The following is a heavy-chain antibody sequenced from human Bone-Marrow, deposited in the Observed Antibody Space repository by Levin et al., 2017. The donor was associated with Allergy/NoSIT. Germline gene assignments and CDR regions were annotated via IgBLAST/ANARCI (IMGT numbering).Heavy chain of an antibody. CDR2: ISSSSSYI. D-gene: IGHD6-19*01. V-gene: IGHV3-21*01. Sequence: PGGSLRLSCAASGFTFSSYSMNWVRQAPGKGLEWVSSISSSSSYIYYADSVKGRFTISRDNAKNSLYLQMNSLRAEDTAVYYCARDLTSYSSGWYPDAFDIWGQGTMVTVSS. CDR3: ARDLTSYSSGWYPDAFDI. J-gene: IGHJ3*02. CDR1: GFTFSSYS.